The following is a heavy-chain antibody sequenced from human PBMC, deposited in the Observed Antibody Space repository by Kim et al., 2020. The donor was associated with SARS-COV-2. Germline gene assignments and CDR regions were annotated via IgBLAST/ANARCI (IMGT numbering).Heavy chain of an antibody. J-gene: IGHJ4*02. Sequence: SETLSLTCTVSGGSISSGGYYWSWIRQHPGKGLEWIGYIYYSGSTYYNPSLKSRVTISVDTSKNQFSLKLSSVTAADTAVYYCARVSAVRFGELLFVTYFDYWGQGTLVTVSS. CDR2: IYYSGST. V-gene: IGHV4-31*03. CDR3: ARVSAVRFGELLFVTYFDY. D-gene: IGHD3-10*01. CDR1: GGSISSGGYY.